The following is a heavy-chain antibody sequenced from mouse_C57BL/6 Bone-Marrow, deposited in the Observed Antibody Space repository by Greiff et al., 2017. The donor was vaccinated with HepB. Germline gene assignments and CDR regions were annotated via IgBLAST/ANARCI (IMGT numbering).Heavy chain of an antibody. CDR1: GYTFTSYW. D-gene: IGHD2-3*01. CDR3: ARGWSAY. Sequence: QVQLQQPGAELVMPGASVKLSCKASGYTFTSYWMHWVKQRPGQGLEWIGEIDPSDSYTNYNQKFKGKSTLTVDKSSSTAYMQLSSLTSEDSAVYYSARGWSAYWGQGTLVTVSA. CDR2: IDPSDSYT. V-gene: IGHV1-69*01. J-gene: IGHJ3*01.